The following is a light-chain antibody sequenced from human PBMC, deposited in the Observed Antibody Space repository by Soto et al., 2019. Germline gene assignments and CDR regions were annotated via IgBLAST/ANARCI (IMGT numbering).Light chain of an antibody. J-gene: IGKJ1*01. Sequence: EIVLTQSPATLSLSPGERGTRSCRASESVTNYLAWYQQKPGQAPRLLVYDVSNRATGIPARFSGGGSGTDFTLTISNLEPEDFAVYYCQQRSDWPWTFGQGTKVDNK. CDR2: DVS. CDR3: QQRSDWPWT. CDR1: ESVTNY. V-gene: IGKV3-11*01.